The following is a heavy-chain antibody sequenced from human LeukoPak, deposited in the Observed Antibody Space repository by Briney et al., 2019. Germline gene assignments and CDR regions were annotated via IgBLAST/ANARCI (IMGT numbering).Heavy chain of an antibody. Sequence: SETPSLTCTVSGGSITGDLYYWTWIRQPAGKGLEWIGRIYTNGWTDYNPSLRGRVTMSVDTSKNQFSLKPTSVIAADTAFYYCARGSGWNAFDPWGQGTLITVSP. J-gene: IGHJ5*02. CDR2: IYTNGWT. CDR1: GGSITGDLYY. CDR3: ARGSGWNAFDP. V-gene: IGHV4-61*02. D-gene: IGHD6-19*01.